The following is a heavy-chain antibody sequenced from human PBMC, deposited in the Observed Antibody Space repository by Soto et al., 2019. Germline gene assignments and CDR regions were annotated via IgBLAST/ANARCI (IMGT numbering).Heavy chain of an antibody. CDR1: GYTFTGYY. Sequence: GASVKVSGKASGYTFTGYYMHCVRQAPGQGLEWMGWINPNSGGTNYAQKFQGRVTMTRDTSISTAYMELSRLRSDDTAVYYCAREVAARPNWFDPWGQGTLVTVSS. D-gene: IGHD6-6*01. V-gene: IGHV1-2*02. J-gene: IGHJ5*02. CDR3: AREVAARPNWFDP. CDR2: INPNSGGT.